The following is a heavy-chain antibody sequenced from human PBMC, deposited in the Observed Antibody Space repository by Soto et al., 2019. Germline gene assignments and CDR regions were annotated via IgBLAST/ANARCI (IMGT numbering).Heavy chain of an antibody. V-gene: IGHV3-11*01. J-gene: IGHJ4*02. CDR1: GFTFSDYY. CDR3: AKDPGYFDILTGYYIMPSYFDY. CDR2: ISSSGSTI. D-gene: IGHD3-9*01. Sequence: PGGSLRLSCASSGFTFSDYYISWIRQAPGKGPEWVSYISSSGSTIYYADSVKGRFTISRDNSKNTLYLQMNSVRAEDTAVYYCAKDPGYFDILTGYYIMPSYFDYWGQGTLVTFSS.